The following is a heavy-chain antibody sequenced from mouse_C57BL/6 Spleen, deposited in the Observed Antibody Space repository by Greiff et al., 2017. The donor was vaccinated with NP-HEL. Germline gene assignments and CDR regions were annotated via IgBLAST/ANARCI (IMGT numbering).Heavy chain of an antibody. CDR3: AKGGHVRYAMDY. V-gene: IGHV5-17*01. D-gene: IGHD6-1*01. CDR1: GFTFSDYG. Sequence: EVQLQQSGGGLVKPGGSLKLSCAASGFTFSDYGMHWVRPSPEKGLEWVAYISSGSSTISYADTVKGRFTISRDNAKNTLFLQMTSLRSEDTAMYYCAKGGHVRYAMDYWGQGTSVTVSS. CDR2: ISSGSSTI. J-gene: IGHJ4*01.